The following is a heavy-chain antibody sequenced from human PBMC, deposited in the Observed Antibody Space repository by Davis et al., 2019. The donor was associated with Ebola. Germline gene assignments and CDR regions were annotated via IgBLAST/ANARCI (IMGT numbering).Heavy chain of an antibody. V-gene: IGHV3-21*01. CDR2: ISSSSNYI. J-gene: IGHJ2*01. CDR1: GFTFSSNS. CDR3: VRDPALVVTGGGWYFDL. D-gene: IGHD2-21*02. Sequence: GGSLRLSCAASGFTFSSNSMNWVRQAPGKGLEWVSFISSSSNYIYYADSVKGRFTVSRDNAKNSLYLQMNSLRAEDTAVYYCVRDPALVVTGGGWYFDLWGRGTRVTVSS.